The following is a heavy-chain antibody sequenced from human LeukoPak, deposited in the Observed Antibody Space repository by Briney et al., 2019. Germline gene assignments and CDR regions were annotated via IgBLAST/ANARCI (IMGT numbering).Heavy chain of an antibody. CDR3: ARFPMVRGGRSYGMDS. J-gene: IGHJ6*02. V-gene: IGHV1-2*02. D-gene: IGHD3-10*01. Sequence: ASVKVSCKASGYTFTDYYMHWVRQVPGQGLEWMGWINPNSGGTNYAQKFQGRVTLTRDTSISTAYMELSRLRSDDTAVYYCARFPMVRGGRSYGMDSWGQGTTVTVSS. CDR2: INPNSGGT. CDR1: GYTFTDYY.